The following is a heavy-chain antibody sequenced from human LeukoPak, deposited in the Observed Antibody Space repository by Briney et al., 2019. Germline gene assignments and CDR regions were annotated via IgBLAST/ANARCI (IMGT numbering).Heavy chain of an antibody. CDR2: ISYDGSNK. J-gene: IGHJ4*02. D-gene: IGHD2-15*01. CDR1: GFTFSSYA. CDR3: ARAPPLGYCSGGSCYSGI. V-gene: IGHV3-30-3*01. Sequence: GGSLRLSCAASGFTFSSYAMHWVRQAPGKGLEWVAVISYDGSNKYYADSVKGRFTISRDNSKNTLYLQMNSLRAEDTAVYYCARAPPLGYCSGGSCYSGIWGQGTLVTVSS.